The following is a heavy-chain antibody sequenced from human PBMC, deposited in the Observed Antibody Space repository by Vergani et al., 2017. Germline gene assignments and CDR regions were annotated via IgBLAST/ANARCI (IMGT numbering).Heavy chain of an antibody. V-gene: IGHV3-23*01. CDR1: GFTFIMHA. D-gene: IGHD6-19*01. CDR2: LSASDRHT. J-gene: IGHJ3*02. CDR3: AKVGRSEVAGTFGAFDI. Sequence: EVQLLESGGDLVQPGGSLRLSCAASGFTFIMHAMSWVRQAPGKGLEWVSSLSASDRHTQYADSVKGRFTISRDNSKNTLFLHMNSLGPEDTAVYYCAKVGRSEVAGTFGAFDIWGQGTMVTVSS.